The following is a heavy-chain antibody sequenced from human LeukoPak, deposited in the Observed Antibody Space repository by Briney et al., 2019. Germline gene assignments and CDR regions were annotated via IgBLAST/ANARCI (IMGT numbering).Heavy chain of an antibody. Sequence: SETLSLTCAVYGGSFSGYYWSWIRQPPGKGLEWIGEINHSGSTNYNPSLKSRVTISVDTSKNQFSLQLNSVTPEDTAVYYCARERGDDPHYYYYYYMDVWGKGTTVTVSS. D-gene: IGHD2-21*02. CDR1: GGSFSGYY. V-gene: IGHV4-34*01. CDR3: ARERGDDPHYYYYYYMDV. CDR2: INHSGST. J-gene: IGHJ6*03.